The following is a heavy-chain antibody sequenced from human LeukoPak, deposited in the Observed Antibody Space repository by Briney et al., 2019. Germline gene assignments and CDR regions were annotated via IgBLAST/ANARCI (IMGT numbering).Heavy chain of an antibody. V-gene: IGHV3-23*01. CDR2: ISSGGDNT. CDR1: GFTFSSYA. D-gene: IGHD5-18*01. CDR3: AREDAAMVLSLDY. J-gene: IGHJ4*02. Sequence: GGSLRLSCAASGFTFSSYAMSWVRQAPGKGLEWVSAISSGGDNTYYADSVKGRLTISKDNSKNTLYVQMTSLRAEGTAVYYCAREDAAMVLSLDYWGQRALVTVSS.